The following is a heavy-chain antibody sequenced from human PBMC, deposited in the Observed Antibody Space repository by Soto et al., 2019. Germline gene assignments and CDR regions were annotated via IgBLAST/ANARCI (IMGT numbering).Heavy chain of an antibody. CDR2: ISYDGSNK. J-gene: IGHJ4*02. Sequence: LRLSCAASGFTFSSYGIHWVRQAPRKGLEWVAVISYDGSNKYYADSVKGRFTISRDNSKNTLYLQMNSLRAEDTAVYYCARAPAGTYCSSTSCPDHFDYWGQGTLVTVSS. CDR1: GFTFSSYG. V-gene: IGHV3-30*03. CDR3: ARAPAGTYCSSTSCPDHFDY. D-gene: IGHD2-2*01.